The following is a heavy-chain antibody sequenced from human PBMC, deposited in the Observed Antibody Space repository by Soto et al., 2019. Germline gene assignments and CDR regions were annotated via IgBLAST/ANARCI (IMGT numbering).Heavy chain of an antibody. CDR1: GFTFSSYW. CDR2: INSDGSST. V-gene: IGHV3-74*01. CDR3: ARINYYGVVDY. Sequence: GGSLRLSCAASGFTFSSYWMHWVRQAPGKGLVWVSRINSDGSSTSYADSVKGRFTTSRDNAKNTLYLQMNSLRAEDTAVYYWARINYYGVVDYWGQGALVTVSS. J-gene: IGHJ4*02. D-gene: IGHD4-17*01.